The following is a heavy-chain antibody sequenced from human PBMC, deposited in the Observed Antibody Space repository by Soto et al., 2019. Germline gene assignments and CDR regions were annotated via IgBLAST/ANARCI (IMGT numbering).Heavy chain of an antibody. J-gene: IGHJ4*02. CDR1: GDSMTSSDW. CDR3: VCNGYYSLEY. D-gene: IGHD3-22*01. Sequence: QVQLQESGPGLVKPSGTLSLTCAVSGDSMTSSDWWSWVRQAPGKGLEWIGEIHYSGDINYDPSLRSRVTISVARSKNQFSLNLSSVTAADPAVYFCVCNGYYSLEYWGQGTLVIVSP. V-gene: IGHV4-4*02. CDR2: IHYSGDI.